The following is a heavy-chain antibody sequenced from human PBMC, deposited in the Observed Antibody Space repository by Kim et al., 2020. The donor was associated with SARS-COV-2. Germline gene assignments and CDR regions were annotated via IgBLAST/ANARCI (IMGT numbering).Heavy chain of an antibody. D-gene: IGHD3-16*01. J-gene: IGHJ4*02. Sequence: SETLSLTCSVSGDSNSNNSWSWIRQPAGGALEWIGRIYSSGTTLYNPSLKSRVTVSIDTSKNQFSLKVNSVTAADTAVYYCARGIGGATAFDYWGQGTLV. V-gene: IGHV4-4*07. CDR2: IYSSGTT. CDR1: GDSNSNNS. CDR3: ARGIGGATAFDY.